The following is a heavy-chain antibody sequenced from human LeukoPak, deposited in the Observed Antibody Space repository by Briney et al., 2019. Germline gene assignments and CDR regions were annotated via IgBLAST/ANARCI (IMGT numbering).Heavy chain of an antibody. Sequence: GGSLRLSCAASGFTFSSFSMNWVRQAPGKGLEWLSYILHNSATIYYANSVKGRFTISRDNAKNSLYLQMNSLRAEDTAVYYCARAYYYGSGSYPDSWGQGTLVTVSS. D-gene: IGHD3-10*01. V-gene: IGHV3-48*04. CDR2: ILHNSATI. CDR3: ARAYYYGSGSYPDS. J-gene: IGHJ5*01. CDR1: GFTFSSFS.